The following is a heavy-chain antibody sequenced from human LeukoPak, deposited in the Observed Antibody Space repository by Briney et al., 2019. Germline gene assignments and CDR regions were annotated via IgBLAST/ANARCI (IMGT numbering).Heavy chain of an antibody. V-gene: IGHV3-49*04. CDR3: TRDSDSVVITAPSDL. D-gene: IGHD2-15*01. J-gene: IGHJ5*02. CDR2: IRSKPYGGTT. Sequence: GRSLRLSCMASGFTFGDHAMSWVRQAPGKGLEWVAFIRSKPYGGTTEYAASVKDRFIISRDDSKSIAYLQLNSLKTEDTAMYYCTRDSDSVVITAPSDLWGQGTLVIVSS. CDR1: GFTFGDHA.